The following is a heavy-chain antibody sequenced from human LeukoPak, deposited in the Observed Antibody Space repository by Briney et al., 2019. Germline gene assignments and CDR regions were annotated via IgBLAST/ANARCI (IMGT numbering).Heavy chain of an antibody. Sequence: PSETLSLTCAVYGGSFSGYYWSWIRQPPGKGLEWTGEINHSGSTNYNPSLKSRVTISVDTSKNQFSLKLSSVTAADTAVYYCARDMTTWWYNWFDPWGQGTLVTVSS. V-gene: IGHV4-34*01. CDR2: INHSGST. J-gene: IGHJ5*02. D-gene: IGHD4-11*01. CDR3: ARDMTTWWYNWFDP. CDR1: GGSFSGYY.